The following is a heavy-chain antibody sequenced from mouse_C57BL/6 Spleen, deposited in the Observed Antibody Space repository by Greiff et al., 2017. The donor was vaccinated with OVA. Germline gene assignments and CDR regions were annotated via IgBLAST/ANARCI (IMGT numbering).Heavy chain of an antibody. CDR3: AKETCGPYYFDY. CDR2: IRNDGSN. Sequence: EVQRVESGPGLVKPSQSLSLTCSVTGYSITSGYYWYCIRQLPGNQLEWMGYIRNDGSNNYNPSLKNRISITRDTSKSQFFLKLNSVTTEDTATYYCAKETCGPYYFDYWGQGTTLTVSS. J-gene: IGHJ2*01. CDR1: GYSITSGYY. V-gene: IGHV3-6*01.